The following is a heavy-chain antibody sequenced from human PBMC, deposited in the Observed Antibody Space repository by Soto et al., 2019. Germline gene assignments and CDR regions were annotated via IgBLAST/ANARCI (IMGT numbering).Heavy chain of an antibody. CDR1: GYTFTSYA. CDR2: INAGNGNT. Sequence: ASVKVSCKASGYTFTSYAMHWVRQAPGQRLEWMGWINAGNGNTKYSQNFQGRVTITRDTSASTAYMELSSLRSEDTAVYYCASSRSWFGDDAFDIWGQGTMVTVSS. J-gene: IGHJ3*02. V-gene: IGHV1-3*01. D-gene: IGHD3-10*01. CDR3: ASSRSWFGDDAFDI.